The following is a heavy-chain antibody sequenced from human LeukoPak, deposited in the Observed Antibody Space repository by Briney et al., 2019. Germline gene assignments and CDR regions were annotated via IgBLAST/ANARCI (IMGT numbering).Heavy chain of an antibody. CDR3: ASVSWFGELLSNWFDP. Sequence: ASVNVSCKASGGTFNSYAISRVRQAPGQALEWMGGIIPIFGTANYAQKFQGRVTITADESTSTAYMELSSLRSADTAVSSCASVSWFGELLSNWFDPWGQGTLVTVSS. J-gene: IGHJ5*02. CDR2: IIPIFGTA. V-gene: IGHV1-69*13. D-gene: IGHD3-10*01. CDR1: GGTFNSYA.